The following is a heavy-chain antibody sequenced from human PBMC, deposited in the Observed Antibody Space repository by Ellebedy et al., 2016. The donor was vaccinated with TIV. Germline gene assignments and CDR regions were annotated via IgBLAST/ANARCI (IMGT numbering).Heavy chain of an antibody. CDR2: ISSSSTSI. J-gene: IGHJ4*02. CDR3: AREMGRWLQFLGY. V-gene: IGHV3-48*04. D-gene: IGHD5-24*01. CDR1: GFTFNSYG. Sequence: GESQKISCAASGFTFNSYGMGWVRQAPGEGLEWVSYISSSSTSIYYADSVKGRFTISRDNAENSLWLQMNSLRAEDTAVYYCAREMGRWLQFLGYWGQGTLVTVSS.